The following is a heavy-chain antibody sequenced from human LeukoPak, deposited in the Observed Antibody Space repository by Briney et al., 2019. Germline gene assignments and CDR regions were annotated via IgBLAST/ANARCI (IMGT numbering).Heavy chain of an antibody. CDR3: AKVGIAAADFIDY. D-gene: IGHD6-13*01. J-gene: IGHJ4*02. Sequence: GGSLRLSCAASGFTFSSYTMSWVRQAPGKGLEWVSAISGSGGSTYYADSVKGRFTISRDNSKNTLYLQVNSLRAEDTAVYYCAKVGIAAADFIDYWGQGTLVTVSS. CDR2: ISGSGGST. CDR1: GFTFSSYT. V-gene: IGHV3-23*01.